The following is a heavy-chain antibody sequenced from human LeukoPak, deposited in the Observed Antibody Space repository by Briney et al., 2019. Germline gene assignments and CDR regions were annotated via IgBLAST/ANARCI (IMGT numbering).Heavy chain of an antibody. CDR3: ARDKYGGNSNAFDI. CDR1: GFTFSSYA. J-gene: IGHJ3*02. V-gene: IGHV3-23*01. D-gene: IGHD4-23*01. Sequence: PGGSLRLSCAASGFTFSSYAMSWVRQAPGKGLEWVSVISGSGGSIYYADSVKGRFTISRDNAKNTLYLQMNSLRAEDTAVYYCARDKYGGNSNAFDIWGQGTLVTVSS. CDR2: ISGSGGSI.